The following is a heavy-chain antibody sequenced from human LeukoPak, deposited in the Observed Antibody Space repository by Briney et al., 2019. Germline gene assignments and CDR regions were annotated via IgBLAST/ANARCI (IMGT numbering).Heavy chain of an antibody. CDR2: ISSSSSTI. CDR3: ARDIGSYYGY. CDR1: GFTFSSYS. D-gene: IGHD1-26*01. V-gene: IGHV3-48*01. Sequence: GGSLRLSCAASGFTFSSYSMNWVRQAPGKGLEWVSYISSSSSTIYYADSVKGRFTISRDNAKNSPYLQMNSLRAEDTAVYYCARDIGSYYGYWGQGTLVTVSS. J-gene: IGHJ4*02.